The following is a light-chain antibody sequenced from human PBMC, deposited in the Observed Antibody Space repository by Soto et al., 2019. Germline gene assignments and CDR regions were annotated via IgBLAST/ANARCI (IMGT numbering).Light chain of an antibody. CDR1: QSVSGTS. V-gene: IGKV3-20*01. Sequence: EIVLTQSPGTLSLSPGERATLSCRASQSVSGTSLHWYQKRPGQAPSLLIYGASSRATGISDRFSGNGSGTDFTLTISRLEPEDFAVYYCQHHDSSVTFGQGTRLEIK. J-gene: IGKJ5*01. CDR2: GAS. CDR3: QHHDSSVT.